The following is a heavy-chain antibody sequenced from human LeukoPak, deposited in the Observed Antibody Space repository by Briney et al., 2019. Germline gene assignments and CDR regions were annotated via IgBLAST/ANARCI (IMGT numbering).Heavy chain of an antibody. CDR3: ARDSSSSWFFDY. CDR2: IKEGGSEK. J-gene: IGHJ4*02. V-gene: IGHV3-7*04. D-gene: IGHD6-13*01. Sequence: PGGSLRLSCAASGFTFSSYWMSWVRQAPGKGLEWVANIKEGGSEKYSVDSVKGRFTISRDNAKNSLYLQMNSLRAEDTAVYYCARDSSSSWFFDYWGQGTLVTVSS. CDR1: GFTFSSYW.